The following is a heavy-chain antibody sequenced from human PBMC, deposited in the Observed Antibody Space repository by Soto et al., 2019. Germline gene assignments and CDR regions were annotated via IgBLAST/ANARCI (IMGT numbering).Heavy chain of an antibody. CDR1: GGSISSGDYS. D-gene: IGHD3-16*01. Sequence: QLQLQESGSGLVRPSQTLSLTCTVSGGSISSGDYSWSWIRQPAGQGLELIGYVFRSGSTYYRPSLESRVMISVDGSKNQFSLRLTSVTAADTGVYYCTRGSYDAGADYWGQGILVTVSS. CDR3: TRGSYDAGADY. CDR2: VFRSGST. V-gene: IGHV4-30-2*01. J-gene: IGHJ4*02.